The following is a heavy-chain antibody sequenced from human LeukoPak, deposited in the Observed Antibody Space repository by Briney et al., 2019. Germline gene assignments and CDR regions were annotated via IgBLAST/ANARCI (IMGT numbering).Heavy chain of an antibody. J-gene: IGHJ3*02. V-gene: IGHV3-21*01. CDR3: ARGATAGRGDAFDI. CDR2: ISSSSSYI. CDR1: GFTFSSYS. D-gene: IGHD6-6*01. Sequence: GGSLRLSCAASGFTFSSYSMNWVRQAPGKGLEWVSSISSSSSYIYYADSVKGRFTISRDNAKNSLYLQMNSLRAEDTAVYYCARGATAGRGDAFDIWGQGTMVTVSS.